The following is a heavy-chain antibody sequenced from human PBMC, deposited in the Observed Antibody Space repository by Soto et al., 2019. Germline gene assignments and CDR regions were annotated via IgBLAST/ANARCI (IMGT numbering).Heavy chain of an antibody. V-gene: IGHV2-5*02. J-gene: IGHJ6*02. CDR1: GFSLNTGGVG. D-gene: IGHD2-21*02. CDR3: AYSRCGGDCLQSYSSHYYYGLDV. Sequence: QITLKESGPTLVKPTQTLTLTCTISGFSLNTGGVGVGWIRQPPGKALEWLALIYWDDDKRYSPSLKSRLTIPKDTSKNHVVLTMTTMDPLDTATYYCAYSRCGGDCLQSYSSHYYYGLDVWGQGTTVTVSS. CDR2: IYWDDDK.